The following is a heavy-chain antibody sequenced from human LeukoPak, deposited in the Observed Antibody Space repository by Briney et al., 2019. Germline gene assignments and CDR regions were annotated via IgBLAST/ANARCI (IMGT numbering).Heavy chain of an antibody. Sequence: GGSLRLSCAASGFTFSSYAMSWVRQAPGKGLEWVSAISGSGGSTYYADSVKGRFTISRDNSKNTLYLQMNSLRAEDTAVYYRAKSMLYKSGSYPALGYRGQGTLVTVSS. J-gene: IGHJ4*02. CDR1: GFTFSSYA. CDR2: ISGSGGST. V-gene: IGHV3-23*01. CDR3: AKSMLYKSGSYPALGY. D-gene: IGHD1-26*01.